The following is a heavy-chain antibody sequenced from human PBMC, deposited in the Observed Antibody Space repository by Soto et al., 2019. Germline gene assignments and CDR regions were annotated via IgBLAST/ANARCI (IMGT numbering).Heavy chain of an antibody. D-gene: IGHD2-21*02. J-gene: IGHJ3*02. CDR2: IYPGDSDA. CDR3: ATPRGDYYGGFDI. CDR1: GYSLSNYW. V-gene: IGHV5-51*01. Sequence: GEALKISCKGSGYSLSNYWIAWVRQIPGKGLEWMGIIYPGDSDARYSPSFQGQVTISADKSISTAYLQWSSLKASDTAMYYCATPRGDYYGGFDIWGQGTKVTVSS.